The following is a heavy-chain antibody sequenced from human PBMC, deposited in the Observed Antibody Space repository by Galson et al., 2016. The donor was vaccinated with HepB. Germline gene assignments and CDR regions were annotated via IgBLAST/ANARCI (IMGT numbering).Heavy chain of an antibody. J-gene: IGHJ5*02. CDR3: ASGVSISGEVIIGIPSCFDP. CDR1: GGSITSSNYY. CDR2: VYYSGNK. Sequence: SETLSLTCTVSGGSITSSNYYWGWIRQASGKGLEWIGGVYYSGNKYYNPSLQSRVTISVDMSMNQFSLKLSSVTAADTAVYFCASGVSISGEVIIGIPSCFDPWGQGMLVIVSS. V-gene: IGHV4-39*01. D-gene: IGHD3-3*02.